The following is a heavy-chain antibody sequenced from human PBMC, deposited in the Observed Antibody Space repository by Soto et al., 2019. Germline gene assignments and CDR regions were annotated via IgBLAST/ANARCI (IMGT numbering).Heavy chain of an antibody. CDR2: INPNSGGT. V-gene: IGHV1-2*02. CDR1: GYTFTGYY. CDR3: ARDSRNVLLWFGELSPYYFDY. J-gene: IGHJ4*02. Sequence: VASVKVSCKASGYTFTGYYMHWVRQAPGQGLEWMGWINPNSGGTNYAQKFQGRVTMTRDTSISTAYMELSRLRSDDTAVYYCARDSRNVLLWFGELSPYYFDYWGQGTLVTVSS. D-gene: IGHD3-10*01.